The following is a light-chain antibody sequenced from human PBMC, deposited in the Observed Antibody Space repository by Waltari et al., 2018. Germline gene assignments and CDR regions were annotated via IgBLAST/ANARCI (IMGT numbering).Light chain of an antibody. V-gene: IGLV2-14*03. CDR1: NHGLGYQHF. Sequence: SSLTQPASVSGSPGSANPPSCPRTNHGLGYQHFVPWYQQHPCKAPRLIIFDFTRWPSGVSHRFSGSKSGSAASLTISGLQAEDEADYYCASYTNTNTIIFGEGTKVAVL. J-gene: IGLJ2*01. CDR2: DFT. CDR3: ASYTNTNTII.